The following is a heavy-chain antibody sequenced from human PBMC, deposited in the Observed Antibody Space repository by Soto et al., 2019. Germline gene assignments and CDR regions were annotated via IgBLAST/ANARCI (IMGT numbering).Heavy chain of an antibody. CDR2: ISGSGDVI. Sequence: EVHLLESGGNLVQPGGSLRLSCAASGFTFSSYAMSWVRQAPGKGPDWVSSISGSGDVIHYADSVKGRFTISRDNSKNTLWLQMNSLRAEDTAVYYCAKAIRFLDMALDNWGQGALVTVSS. J-gene: IGHJ4*02. D-gene: IGHD3-9*01. CDR3: AKAIRFLDMALDN. CDR1: GFTFSSYA. V-gene: IGHV3-23*01.